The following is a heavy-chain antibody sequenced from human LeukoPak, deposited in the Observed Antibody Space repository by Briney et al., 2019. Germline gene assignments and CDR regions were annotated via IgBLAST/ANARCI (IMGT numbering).Heavy chain of an antibody. J-gene: IGHJ4*02. D-gene: IGHD3-9*01. CDR2: IYTGGST. V-gene: IGHV4-4*07. CDR3: ARGTYYDILTGYYIGGYYFDY. CDR1: GGSISSYY. Sequence: PSETLSLTCTVPGGSISSYYWSWIRQPAGKGLEWIGRIYTGGSTNYNPSLKSRVTMSVEPPKNPFSLPLSSGTAADTAVYYCARGTYYDILTGYYIGGYYFDYWGQGTLVTVSS.